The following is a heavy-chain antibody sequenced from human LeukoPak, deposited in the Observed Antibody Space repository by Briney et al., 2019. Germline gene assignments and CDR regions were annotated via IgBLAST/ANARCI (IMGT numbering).Heavy chain of an antibody. CDR3: ARGSYMVRGVMGFDP. D-gene: IGHD3-10*01. V-gene: IGHV4-59*01. Sequence: SETLSLTCTVSGGSISSYYWSWIRQPPGKGLEWIGYIYYSGSTNYNPSLKSRVTISVDTSKNQFSLKLSSVTAADTAVYYCARGSYMVRGVMGFDPWGQGNLVTVSS. CDR1: GGSISSYY. J-gene: IGHJ5*02. CDR2: IYYSGST.